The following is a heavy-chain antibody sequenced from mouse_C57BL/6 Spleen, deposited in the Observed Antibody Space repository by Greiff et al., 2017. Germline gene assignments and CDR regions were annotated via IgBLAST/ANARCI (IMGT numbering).Heavy chain of an antibody. CDR3: ERGGINTGVAFDY. CDR1: GYSFTDYN. Sequence: EVQLQQSGPELVKPGASVKISCTASGYSFTDYNMNWVKQSNGKSLEWIGVINPNYGTTRYNQKFKGKATLTVDQSSSTAYMQLNSLTSEDSAVYYCERGGINTGVAFDYWGQGTTLTVSS. D-gene: IGHD1-1*01. V-gene: IGHV1-39*01. J-gene: IGHJ2*01. CDR2: INPNYGTT.